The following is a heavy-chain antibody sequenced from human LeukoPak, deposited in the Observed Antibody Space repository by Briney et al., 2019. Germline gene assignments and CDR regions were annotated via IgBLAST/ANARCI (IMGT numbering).Heavy chain of an antibody. CDR1: GGSISRSSYY. CDR2: IYYSGST. J-gene: IGHJ6*03. D-gene: IGHD2-2*01. CDR3: ARDSQVVESDYYYYMDV. Sequence: PSVTLSLTCSVSGGSISRSSYYWGWIRQPPGKGPEWIGSIYYSGSTYYNPSLKSRVTISVDTSKNQFSLKLSSVTAADTAVYYCARDSQVVESDYYYYMDVWGKGTTVTVSS. V-gene: IGHV4-39*07.